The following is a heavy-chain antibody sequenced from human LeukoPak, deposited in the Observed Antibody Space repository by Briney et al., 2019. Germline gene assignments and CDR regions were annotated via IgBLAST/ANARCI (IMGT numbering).Heavy chain of an antibody. Sequence: ASVKVSCKASGYTFTSYGIGWVRQAPGQGLEWMGWINTNTGNPTYAQGFTGRFVFSLDTSVSTAYLQISSLKAEDTAVYYCAREIHYSNGWTYYYYYMDVWGKGTTVTVSS. CDR2: INTNTGNP. J-gene: IGHJ6*03. V-gene: IGHV7-4-1*02. CDR1: GYTFTSYG. CDR3: AREIHYSNGWTYYYYYMDV. D-gene: IGHD6-19*01.